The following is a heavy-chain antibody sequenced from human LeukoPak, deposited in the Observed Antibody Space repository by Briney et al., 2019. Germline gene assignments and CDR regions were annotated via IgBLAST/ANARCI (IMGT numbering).Heavy chain of an antibody. CDR2: INVLGGST. D-gene: IGHD5-12*01. Sequence: GGSLRLSCEASGVPSSSFAMSCGREALGEGLGWGSSINVLGGSTWYAVSVKGGFSISRDSSKNTMFLQMNSLRAEDTAIYYCAKNDGYHYWYFDYWGRGSLVTVSS. CDR1: GVPSSSFA. J-gene: IGHJ4*02. V-gene: IGHV3-23*01. CDR3: AKNDGYHYWYFDY.